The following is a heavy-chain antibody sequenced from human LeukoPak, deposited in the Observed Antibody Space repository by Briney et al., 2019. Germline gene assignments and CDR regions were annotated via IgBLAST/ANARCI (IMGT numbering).Heavy chain of an antibody. J-gene: IGHJ4*02. CDR3: ARDRSGYSYGYFDY. Sequence: SETLSLTCTVSGASISGYYWSWIRQPPGKGLEWIGYIHYSGNTNYNPSLKSRVTISVDTSKNQLSLKLSSVTAADTAVYSCARDRSGYSYGYFDYWGQGTLVTVSS. CDR2: IHYSGNT. V-gene: IGHV4-59*01. D-gene: IGHD5-18*01. CDR1: GASISGYY.